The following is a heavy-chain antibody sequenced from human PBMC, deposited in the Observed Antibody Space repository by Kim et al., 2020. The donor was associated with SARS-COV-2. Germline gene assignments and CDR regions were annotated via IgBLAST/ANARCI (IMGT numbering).Heavy chain of an antibody. CDR3: ARETCGGSCYEDAFDI. V-gene: IGHV3-11*01. CDR1: GFTFSDYY. Sequence: GGSLRLSCAASGFTFSDYYMSWIRQAPGKGLEWVSYISSSGSTIYYADSVKGRFTISRDNAKNSLYLQMNSLRAEDTAVYYCARETCGGSCYEDAFDIWGQGTMVTVSS. J-gene: IGHJ3*02. D-gene: IGHD2-15*01. CDR2: ISSSGSTI.